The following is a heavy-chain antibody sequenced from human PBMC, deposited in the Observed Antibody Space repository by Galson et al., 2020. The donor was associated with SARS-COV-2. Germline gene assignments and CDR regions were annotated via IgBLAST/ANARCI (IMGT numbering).Heavy chain of an antibody. D-gene: IGHD2-15*01. CDR2: IYYSGST. J-gene: IGHJ3*02. CDR1: GGSISSGGYY. CDR3: ARELYCSGGSCYSGPHAFDI. V-gene: IGHV4-31*03. Sequence: ASETLSLTCTVSGGSISSGGYYWSWIRQHPGKGLEWIGYIYYSGSTYYNPSLKSRVTISVDTSKNQFSLKLSSVTAADTAVYYFARELYCSGGSCYSGPHAFDIWGQGTMVTVSS.